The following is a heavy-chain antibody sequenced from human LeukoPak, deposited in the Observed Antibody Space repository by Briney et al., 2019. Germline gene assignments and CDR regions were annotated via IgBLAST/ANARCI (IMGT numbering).Heavy chain of an antibody. CDR3: ARHSSYYDGSGYYLTPLSAFEI. Sequence: PSETLSLTCTVSGGSISSSSYYWGWLRQPPGTGLEWIGSIYYSGSTYYNPSLKSRVTISVDTSKNQFSLKLSSVTAADTAVYYCARHSSYYDGSGYYLTPLSAFEIWGQGTMVTVSS. CDR2: IYYSGST. V-gene: IGHV4-39*01. J-gene: IGHJ3*02. CDR1: GGSISSSSYY. D-gene: IGHD3-22*01.